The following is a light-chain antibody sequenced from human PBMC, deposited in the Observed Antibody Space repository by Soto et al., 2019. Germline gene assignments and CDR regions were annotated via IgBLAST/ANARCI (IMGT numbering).Light chain of an antibody. J-gene: IGKJ1*01. CDR3: QQYGSSPWT. Sequence: EIVLTQSPGTLSLSPGERATLSCRASQSVSSSYLAWYQQKPGQAPRLLNYGASSRATGIPDRFSGSGSGTDFTLTINRLEPEDFAVYYCQQYGSSPWTFGQGSKVESK. CDR1: QSVSSSY. V-gene: IGKV3-20*01. CDR2: GAS.